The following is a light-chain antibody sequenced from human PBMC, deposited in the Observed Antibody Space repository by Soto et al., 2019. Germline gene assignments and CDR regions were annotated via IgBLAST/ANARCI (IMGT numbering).Light chain of an antibody. CDR1: QGIRND. CDR3: LQEYSYPLI. V-gene: IGKV1-6*01. J-gene: IGKJ4*01. Sequence: QLTQFPSSLSSSVGDRVTITCRPSQGIRNDLGWYQQKPGKAPRLLIYGASNLQTGVPSRFSGSGSGTDFTLTISSLQPEDVGTYYCLQEYSYPLIFGGGTKVEIK. CDR2: GAS.